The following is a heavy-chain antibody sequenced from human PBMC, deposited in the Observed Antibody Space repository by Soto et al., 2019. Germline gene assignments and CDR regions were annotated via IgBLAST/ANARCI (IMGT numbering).Heavy chain of an antibody. J-gene: IGHJ4*02. CDR1: AFTFGSYA. V-gene: IGHV3-23*01. Sequence: GGSLRLSCAASAFTFGSYAMSWVRQAPGKGLEWVSLISGTGDSSEYANSVKGRFTISRDYSKTTVFLQMNSLRAEATAVYFCAKDNGNYGSGSFSHWGQGT. CDR2: ISGTGDSS. D-gene: IGHD3-10*01. CDR3: AKDNGNYGSGSFSH.